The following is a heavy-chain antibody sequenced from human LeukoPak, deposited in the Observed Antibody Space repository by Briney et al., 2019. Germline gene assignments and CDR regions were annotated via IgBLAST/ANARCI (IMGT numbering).Heavy chain of an antibody. CDR2: INPSGGST. CDR3: ARAGTNMVRITNWFDP. CDR1: GYTFSNYY. D-gene: IGHD3-10*01. V-gene: IGHV1-46*01. Sequence: ASVKVSCKASGYTFSNYYMHWVRQAPGQGLEWMGIINPSGGSTSYAQKFQGRVTMTRDTSTSTVYMELSSLRSEDTAVYYCARAGTNMVRITNWFDPWGQGTVVTVSS. J-gene: IGHJ5*02.